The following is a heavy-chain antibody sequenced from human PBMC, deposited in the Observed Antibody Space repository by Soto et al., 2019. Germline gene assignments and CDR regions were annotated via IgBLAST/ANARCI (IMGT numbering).Heavy chain of an antibody. CDR1: GDTFTSYG. J-gene: IGHJ5*02. V-gene: IGHV1-18*01. CDR3: ARDGGVPARFDP. Sequence: QVQLVQSGAEVKKPGASVKVSCTASGDTFTSYGISWVRQAPGQGLEWMGWISAYKGNTNYAQKLQGRGTMTTDTSTSTAYMERRSLRSGDTAVYDCARDGGVPARFDPWGKGTLVTVSS. CDR2: ISAYKGNT. D-gene: IGHD2-8*02.